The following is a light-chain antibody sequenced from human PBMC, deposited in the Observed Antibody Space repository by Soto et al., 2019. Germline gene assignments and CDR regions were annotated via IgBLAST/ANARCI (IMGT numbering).Light chain of an antibody. CDR2: EAS. Sequence: EIVLTQSPGTLSLSPGERATLSCRASQSVSSRFLAWYQQRPGQAPRLLIYEASTRATGVPDRFSGSGYGRAFTLTISSLQPEDFAVYYCQRYNDWPYIFGQGTKVDIK. V-gene: IGKV3-15*01. J-gene: IGKJ2*01. CDR1: QSVSSRF. CDR3: QRYNDWPYI.